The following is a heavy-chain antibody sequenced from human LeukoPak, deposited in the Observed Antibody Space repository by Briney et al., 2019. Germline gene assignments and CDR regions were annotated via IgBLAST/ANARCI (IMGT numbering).Heavy chain of an antibody. CDR3: AKDSSTRRVVVITTFWFDP. J-gene: IGHJ5*02. D-gene: IGHD3-22*01. V-gene: IGHV3-23*01. Sequence: GGSLRLSCAASGFTFSSYAMSWVRQAPGKGLEWVSAISGSGGSTYYADSVKGRFTISRDNSKNTLYLQMNSLRAEDTAVYYCAKDSSTRRVVVITTFWFDPWGQGTLVIVSS. CDR2: ISGSGGST. CDR1: GFTFSSYA.